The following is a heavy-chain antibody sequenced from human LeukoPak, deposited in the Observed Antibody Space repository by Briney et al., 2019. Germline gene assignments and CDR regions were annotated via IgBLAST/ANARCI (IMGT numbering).Heavy chain of an antibody. Sequence: SETLSLTCTVSGGSISSSSYYWGWIRQPPGKGLEWIGSIYYSGSTYYNPSLKSRVTISVDTSKSQFSLKLSSVTAADTAVYYCASYYYDSADAFDIWGQGTMVTVSS. CDR1: GGSISSSSYY. J-gene: IGHJ3*02. D-gene: IGHD3-22*01. V-gene: IGHV4-39*01. CDR2: IYYSGST. CDR3: ASYYYDSADAFDI.